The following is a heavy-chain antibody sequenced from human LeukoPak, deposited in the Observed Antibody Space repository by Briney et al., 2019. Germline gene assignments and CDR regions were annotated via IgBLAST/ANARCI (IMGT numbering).Heavy chain of an antibody. J-gene: IGHJ4*02. D-gene: IGHD3-22*01. V-gene: IGHV3-23*01. CDR3: AKARFRNYYDSSGYFTDFDY. Sequence: GGSLRLSCAASGFTFSSYAMSWVRQAPGKGPEWVSAISGSGGSTYYADSVKGRFTISRDNSKNTLYLQMNSLRAEDTAVYYCAKARFRNYYDSSGYFTDFDYWGQGTLVTVSS. CDR2: ISGSGGST. CDR1: GFTFSSYA.